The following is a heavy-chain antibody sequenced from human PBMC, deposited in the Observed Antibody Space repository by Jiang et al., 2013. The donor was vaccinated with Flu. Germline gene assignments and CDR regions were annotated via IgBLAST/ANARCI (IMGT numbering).Heavy chain of an antibody. V-gene: IGHV1-69*04. D-gene: IGHD1-26*01. CDR3: ARDLYSGSHYPY. CDR2: IIPILGIA. J-gene: IGHJ4*02. Sequence: GAEVKKPGSSVKVSCKASGGTFSSYAISWVRQAPGQGLEWMGRIIPILGIANYAQKFQGRVTITADKSTSTAYMELSSLRSEDTAVYYCARDLYSGSHYPYWGQGTLVTVSS. CDR1: GGTFSSYA.